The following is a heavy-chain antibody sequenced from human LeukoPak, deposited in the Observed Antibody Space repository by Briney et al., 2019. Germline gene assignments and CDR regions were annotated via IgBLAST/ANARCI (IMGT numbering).Heavy chain of an antibody. J-gene: IGHJ4*02. Sequence: PGGSLRLSCAASGFTFSSYWMHWVRQDPGKGLVWVSHMNAAGNSAYTDSVKGRFTISRDNAKNTLFLQMNSLRAEDTAVYYCAREDGAAVGYFDLWGQGTLVTVSS. CDR1: GFTFSSYW. V-gene: IGHV3-74*01. CDR3: AREDGAAVGYFDL. D-gene: IGHD6-13*01. CDR2: MNAAGNSA.